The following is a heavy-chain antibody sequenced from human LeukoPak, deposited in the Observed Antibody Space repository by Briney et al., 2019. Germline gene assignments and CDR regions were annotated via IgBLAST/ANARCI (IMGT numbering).Heavy chain of an antibody. CDR2: IRYEGSNK. D-gene: IGHD3-22*01. Sequence: GGSLRLSCAASGFTFSSYGMHWVRQAPGKGLEWVAFIRYEGSNKYYADSVKGRFTISRDNSKNSLYLQMNSLRAEDTAVYYCAKVQRGYDSSGSLGYWGQGTLVTVSS. CDR3: AKVQRGYDSSGSLGY. J-gene: IGHJ4*02. V-gene: IGHV3-30*02. CDR1: GFTFSSYG.